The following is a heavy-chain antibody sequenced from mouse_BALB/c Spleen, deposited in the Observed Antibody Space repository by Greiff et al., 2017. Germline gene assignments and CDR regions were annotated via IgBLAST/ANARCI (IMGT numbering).Heavy chain of an antibody. D-gene: IGHD1-1*01. V-gene: IGHV5-6-5*01. CDR1: GFTFSSYA. Sequence: EVKLMESGGGLVKPGGSLKLSCAASGFTFSSYAMSWVRQTPEKRLEWVASISSGGSTYYPDSVKGRFTISRDNARNILYLQMSSLRSEDTAMYYCARVSTVAYYYAMDYWGQGTSVTVSS. CDR3: ARVSTVAYYYAMDY. CDR2: ISSGGST. J-gene: IGHJ4*01.